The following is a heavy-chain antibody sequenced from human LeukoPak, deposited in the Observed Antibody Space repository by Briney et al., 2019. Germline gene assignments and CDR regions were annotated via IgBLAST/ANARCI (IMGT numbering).Heavy chain of an antibody. CDR3: ARRQDGHDY. CDR1: GGSISSGFYY. Sequence: SQTLSLTCTVSGGSISSGFYYWSWIRQPAGKGLEWIGRIYTSGSTNYNPSLKSRVTISVDTSKNQFSLKLSSVTAADTAVYYCARRQDGHDYWSQGTLATVSS. J-gene: IGHJ4*02. V-gene: IGHV4-61*02. CDR2: IYTSGST.